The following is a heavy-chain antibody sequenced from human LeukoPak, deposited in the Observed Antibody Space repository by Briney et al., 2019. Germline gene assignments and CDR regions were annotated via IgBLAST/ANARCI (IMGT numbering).Heavy chain of an antibody. V-gene: IGHV3-74*01. CDR3: ARGGYSGSYYRFD. D-gene: IGHD1-26*01. CDR1: GFIFTNYW. CDR2: IDKEGIAA. J-gene: IGHJ4*02. Sequence: GGSLRLSCVSSGFIFTNYWMHWVRQVPGKGPVWVGRIDKEGIAAFYAESVKGRFTISRDNVKSTVYLQMNSLTAEDTAVYHCARGGYSGSYYRFDWGQGTLVTVSS.